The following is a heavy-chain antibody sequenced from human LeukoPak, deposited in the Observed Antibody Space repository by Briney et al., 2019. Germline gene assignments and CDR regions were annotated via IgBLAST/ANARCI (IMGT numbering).Heavy chain of an antibody. CDR1: GYMFTGYY. Sequence: GASVKVSCKASGYMFTGYYMHWVRQAPGQGLKWMGWINPNSGGTNYAQKFQGRVTMTRDTSISTAYMDLNRLRSDDTAVYYCARVVAVTGTPVYYMDVWGKGTTVTVS. CDR2: INPNSGGT. D-gene: IGHD6-19*01. V-gene: IGHV1-2*02. J-gene: IGHJ6*03. CDR3: ARVVAVTGTPVYYMDV.